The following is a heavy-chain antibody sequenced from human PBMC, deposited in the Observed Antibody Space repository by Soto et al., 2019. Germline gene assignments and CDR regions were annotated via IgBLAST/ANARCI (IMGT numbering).Heavy chain of an antibody. CDR3: AKTQSGYSYGFYDY. J-gene: IGHJ4*02. D-gene: IGHD5-18*01. Sequence: EVHLLESGGGLVQRGVSLRLSCAASGFTFNSYAMSWVRQAPGKGLEWVSAISGSGDSTYYADSVKGRFTISRDSSKGTLYLQMSGLRAEDTAVYYCAKTQSGYSYGFYDYWGQGTLVTVSS. CDR1: GFTFNSYA. CDR2: ISGSGDST. V-gene: IGHV3-23*01.